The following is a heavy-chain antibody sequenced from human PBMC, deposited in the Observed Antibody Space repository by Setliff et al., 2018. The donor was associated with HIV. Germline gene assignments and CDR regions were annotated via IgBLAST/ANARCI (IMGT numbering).Heavy chain of an antibody. D-gene: IGHD5-12*01. CDR1: GGAFSSYA. J-gene: IGHJ4*02. CDR3: ATRIRDGHRGYGYFDF. Sequence: SVKVSCKASGGAFSSYALSWVRQAPGQGLEWMGGIIPIFGTANYAQKFQGRVTTTEDTSTDTAYMELSSLRPEDTAVYYCATRIRDGHRGYGYFDFWGQGTLVTVSS. CDR2: IIPIFGTA. V-gene: IGHV1-69*06.